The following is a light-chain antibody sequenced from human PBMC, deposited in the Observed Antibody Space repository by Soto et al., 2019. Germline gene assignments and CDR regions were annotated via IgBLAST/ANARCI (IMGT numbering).Light chain of an antibody. J-gene: IGKJ1*01. CDR2: GAS. Sequence: EIGLTQSPGTLSLSPGERATLSCRASQSVSSSYLSWYQQKPGQAPRLLIYGASSRATGIPDRFSGSGSGTDFTLTISSLEPEDFAVYYCQQYGRSPLTFGQGTKVEIK. V-gene: IGKV3-20*01. CDR1: QSVSSSY. CDR3: QQYGRSPLT.